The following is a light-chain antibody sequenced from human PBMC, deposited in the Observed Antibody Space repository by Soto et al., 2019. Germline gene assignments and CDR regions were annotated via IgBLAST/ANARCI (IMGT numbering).Light chain of an antibody. CDR3: HCQQFDSSRVYS. Sequence: EIVLTQSPVTLSLSPGERATLSCRASQSVTSTYLAWYQQKPGQSPRLIIYGGSTRAIGFPERFSGGGSGTDCTLTISRLEPEDSAVYYCHCQQFDSSRVYSFGQGTKLEI. V-gene: IGKV3-20*01. J-gene: IGKJ2*03. CDR1: QSVTSTY. CDR2: GGS.